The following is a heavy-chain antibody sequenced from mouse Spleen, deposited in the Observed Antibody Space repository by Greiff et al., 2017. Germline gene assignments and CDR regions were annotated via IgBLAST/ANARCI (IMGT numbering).Heavy chain of an antibody. CDR3: ARHEDRDYPYYYAMDY. CDR1: GYTFTEYT. Sequence: VQRVESGAELVKPGASVKLSCKASGYTFTEYTIHWVKQRSGQGLEWIGWFYPGSGSIKYNEKFKDKATLTADKSSSTVYMELSRLTSEDSAVYFCARHEDRDYPYYYAMDYWGQGTSVTVSS. CDR2: FYPGSGSI. J-gene: IGHJ4*01. D-gene: IGHD2-4*01. V-gene: IGHV1-62-2*01.